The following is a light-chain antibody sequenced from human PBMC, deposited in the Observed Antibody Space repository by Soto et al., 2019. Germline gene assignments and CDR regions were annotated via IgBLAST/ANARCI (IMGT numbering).Light chain of an antibody. V-gene: IGKV1-5*03. CDR2: KAS. CDR3: QHYNSYSEA. Sequence: DIQRTQSPSTLSASVGDRVTITCRASQSISIWLAWYQQKPGKAPKLLISKASSLESGVPSRFSGSGSGTEFTLTISRLQPDDFATYYCQHYNSYSEAFGQGTKVDIK. J-gene: IGKJ1*01. CDR1: QSISIW.